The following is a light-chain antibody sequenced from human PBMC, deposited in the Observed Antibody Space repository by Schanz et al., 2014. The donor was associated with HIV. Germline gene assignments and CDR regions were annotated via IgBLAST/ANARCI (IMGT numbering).Light chain of an antibody. CDR3: SSYTSSSTWV. J-gene: IGLJ3*02. Sequence: QSALTQPASVSGSPGQSISISCTGTSGDVGSYNYVSWYQQHPGKAPRLLVYDVTYRPSGVSNRFSGSKSGNTASLTISGLQAEDEADYYCSSYTSSSTWVFGGGTKVTVL. CDR1: SGDVGSYNY. V-gene: IGLV2-14*01. CDR2: DVT.